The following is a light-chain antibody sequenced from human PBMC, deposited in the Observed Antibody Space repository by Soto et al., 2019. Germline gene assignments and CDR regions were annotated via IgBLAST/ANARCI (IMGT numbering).Light chain of an antibody. J-gene: IGKJ1*01. CDR3: QQYNNWPRT. CDR1: QSVSGN. V-gene: IGKV3-15*01. Sequence: EIVMTQSPGTLSVSPGERATLSCRASQSVSGNLAWYQQKPGQAPRLLIYGPSTRAAGIPARFSGSGSGTEFTLTISSRQSEDFVVYYCQQYNNWPRTFGQGTKVEVK. CDR2: GPS.